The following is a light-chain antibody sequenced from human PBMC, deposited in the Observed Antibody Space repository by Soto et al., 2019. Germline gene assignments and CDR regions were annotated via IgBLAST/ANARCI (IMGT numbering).Light chain of an antibody. V-gene: IGKV3-20*01. Sequence: EIVLTQSPGTLSLSPGERAALSCRASQSVSSSYLAWYRQKPGQAPRLLIYGASSRATGIPDRFSGSGSGTEFTLTISRLEPEDFAVYYCQQYSSSPWTFGQGTKVEI. CDR3: QQYSSSPWT. J-gene: IGKJ1*01. CDR1: QSVSSSY. CDR2: GAS.